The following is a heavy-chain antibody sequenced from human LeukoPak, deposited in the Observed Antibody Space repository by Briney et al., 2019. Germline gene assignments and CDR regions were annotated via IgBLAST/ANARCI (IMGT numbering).Heavy chain of an antibody. J-gene: IGHJ4*02. CDR1: GYTLTELS. CDR2: FDPEDGET. D-gene: IGHD3-10*01. Sequence: ASVTVSCKVSGYTLTELSMHWVRQAPGKGLEWMGGFDPEDGETIYAQKFQGRVTITEDTSTVTAYMELSSRRCEDTAVYYCATARALYGSGSFFFDCWGQGTLVTVPS. CDR3: ATARALYGSGSFFFDC. V-gene: IGHV1-24*01.